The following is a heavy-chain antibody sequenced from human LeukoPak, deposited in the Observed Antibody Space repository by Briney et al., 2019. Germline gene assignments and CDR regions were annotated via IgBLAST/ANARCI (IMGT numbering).Heavy chain of an antibody. CDR2: IIPIFGTA. Sequence: SVKVSCKASGGTFSSYAISWVRQAPGQGLEWMGGIIPIFGTANYAQKFQGRVTITTDESTSTAYMELSSLRSEDTAVYYCATVPVDYDSSGYYYSYFDYRGQGTLVTVSS. V-gene: IGHV1-69*05. J-gene: IGHJ4*02. CDR3: ATVPVDYDSSGYYYSYFDY. CDR1: GGTFSSYA. D-gene: IGHD3-22*01.